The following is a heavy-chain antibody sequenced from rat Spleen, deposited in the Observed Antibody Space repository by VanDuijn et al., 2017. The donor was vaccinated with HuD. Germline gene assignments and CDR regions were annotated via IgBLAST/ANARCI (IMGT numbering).Heavy chain of an antibody. CDR3: ARVGTTLFDY. CDR1: GFTFSSYG. Sequence: AVQLVESGGGLVQPGKSLKLSCSASGFTFSSYGMHWIRQAPGKGLDWVAYISSSSGTVYADAVKERFTISRDNAKNTLYLQLNSLKSEDTAIYYCARVGTTLFDYWGQGVMVTVSS. J-gene: IGHJ2*01. D-gene: IGHD3-4*01. V-gene: IGHV5-62*01. CDR2: ISSSSGT.